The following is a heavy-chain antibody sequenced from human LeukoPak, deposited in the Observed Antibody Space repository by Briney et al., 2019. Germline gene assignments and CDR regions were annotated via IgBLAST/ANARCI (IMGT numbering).Heavy chain of an antibody. V-gene: IGHV3-23*01. D-gene: IGHD3-10*01. CDR1: GFTFSSYA. CDR3: AKDYGYYYGSGSYGVDY. Sequence: GGPLRLSCAASGFTFSSYAMSWVRQAPGKGLEWVSAISGSGGSTYYADSVKGRFTISRDNSKNTLYLQMNSLRAEDTAVYYCAKDYGYYYGSGSYGVDYWGQGTLVTVSS. CDR2: ISGSGGST. J-gene: IGHJ4*02.